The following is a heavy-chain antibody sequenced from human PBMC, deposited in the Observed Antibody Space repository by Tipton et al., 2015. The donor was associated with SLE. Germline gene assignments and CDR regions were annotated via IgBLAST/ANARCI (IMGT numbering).Heavy chain of an antibody. CDR3: ARAEQLADYWYFDL. J-gene: IGHJ2*01. V-gene: IGHV4-34*01. CDR1: GGSFSGYY. D-gene: IGHD6-6*01. Sequence: TLSLTCAVYGGSFSGYYWSWIRQPPGKGLEWIGEINHSGSTNYNPSLKSRVTISVDTSKNRFSLKLSSVTAADTAVYYCARAEQLADYWYFDLWGRGTLVTVSS. CDR2: INHSGST.